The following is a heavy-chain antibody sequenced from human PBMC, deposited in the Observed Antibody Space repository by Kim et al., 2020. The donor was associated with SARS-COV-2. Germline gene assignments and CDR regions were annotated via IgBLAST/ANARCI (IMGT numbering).Heavy chain of an antibody. J-gene: IGHJ6*01. CDR2: ISYDGSNK. D-gene: IGHD3-9*01. V-gene: IGHV3-30*04. CDR1: GFTFSSYA. Sequence: GGSLRLSCAASGFTFSSYAMHWVRQAPGKGLEWVAVISYDGSNKYYADSVKGRFTISRDNSKNTLYLQMNSLRAEDTAVYYCARDMWLGYFDCLLESYY. CDR3: ARDMWLGYFDCLLESYY.